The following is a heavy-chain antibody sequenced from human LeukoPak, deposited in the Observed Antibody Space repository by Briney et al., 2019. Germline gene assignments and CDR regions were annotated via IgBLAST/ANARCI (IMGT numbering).Heavy chain of an antibody. V-gene: IGHV1-8*01. D-gene: IGHD6-19*01. CDR2: MNPNSGNT. J-gene: IGHJ6*02. CDR1: GYTFTSYD. CDR3: ARGWQQWLVRYYYGMDV. Sequence: ASVKVSCKASGYTFTSYDINWVRQATGQGLEWMGWMNPNSGNTGYARKFQGRVTMTRNTSISTAYMELSSLRSEDTAVYYCARGWQQWLVRYYYGMDVWGQGTTVTVSS.